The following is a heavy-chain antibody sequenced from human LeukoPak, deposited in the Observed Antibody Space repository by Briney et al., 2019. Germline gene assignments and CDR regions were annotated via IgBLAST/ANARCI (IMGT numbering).Heavy chain of an antibody. D-gene: IGHD1-26*01. CDR2: IYPGDSDT. CDR1: GYSLDTYW. V-gene: IGHV5-51*01. CDR3: AKGSGSYSWFDP. J-gene: IGHJ5*02. Sequence: GESLKISCKGSGYSLDTYWIGWARQMPGKGLEWTGVIYPGDSDTRYSPSFQGQVTISADKSISTAYLQWSSLKASDTAMYYCAKGSGSYSWFDPWGQGTLVTVSS.